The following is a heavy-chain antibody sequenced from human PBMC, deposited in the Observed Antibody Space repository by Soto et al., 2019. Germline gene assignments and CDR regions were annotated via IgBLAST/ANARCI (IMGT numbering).Heavy chain of an antibody. CDR1: GYTFTGYY. V-gene: IGHV1-2*02. CDR2: INPNSGDT. Sequence: ASVKVSCKASGYTFTGYYVHWVRQAPGQGLEWMGWINPNSGDTYLAQRFQGRVTMSRDTSIGTAYMELRGLTSDDTAEYYCAKGGAIVAAGTRVYLYNAMDVWGQGTTVTVSS. D-gene: IGHD1-26*01. J-gene: IGHJ6*02. CDR3: AKGGAIVAAGTRVYLYNAMDV.